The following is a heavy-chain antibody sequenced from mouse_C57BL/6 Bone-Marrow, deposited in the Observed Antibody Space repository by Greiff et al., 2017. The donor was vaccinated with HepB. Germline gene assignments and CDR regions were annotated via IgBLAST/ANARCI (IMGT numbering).Heavy chain of an antibody. CDR1: GFPITSGYY. Sequence: VKLQESGPGLVKPSQSLFLTCSITGFPITSGYYWIWIRQSPGKPLEWMGYITHSGETFYNPSLQSPISITRETSKNQFFLQLNSVTTEDTAMYYCAGDIYYYGSSFAYWGQGTLVTVSA. CDR3: AGDIYYYGSSFAY. J-gene: IGHJ3*01. V-gene: IGHV12-3*01. CDR2: ITHSGET. D-gene: IGHD1-1*01.